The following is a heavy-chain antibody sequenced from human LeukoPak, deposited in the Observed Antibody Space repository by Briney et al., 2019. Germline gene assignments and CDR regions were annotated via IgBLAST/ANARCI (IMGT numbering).Heavy chain of an antibody. Sequence: ASVKVSCKASGYTFTGYYMHWVRQAPGQGLEWMGRINPNTGGTNYAQRFQGGVTMTRDTSISTAYMELSRLRSDDTAVYYCARLQRSSTSLQWGQGTLVTVSS. J-gene: IGHJ4*02. CDR3: ARLQRSSTSLQ. CDR1: GYTFTGYY. V-gene: IGHV1-2*06. D-gene: IGHD6-13*01. CDR2: INPNTGGT.